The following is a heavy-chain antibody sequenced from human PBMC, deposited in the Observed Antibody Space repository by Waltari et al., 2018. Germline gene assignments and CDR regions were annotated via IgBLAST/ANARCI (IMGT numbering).Heavy chain of an antibody. V-gene: IGHV1-69-2*01. J-gene: IGHJ3*01. CDR3: AAALGGGISASRPFHF. CDR2: LDPEDDQA. Sequence: EVQLLQSGAEVKKPGTPVKISCKVSGDTFTDNYIHWIQQAPGKGLQWMGLLDPEDDQAVYAEKFQGRVTMTADTSIHTAYMELTSLTSEDTAFYYCAAALGGGISASRPFHFWGQGTMITVSS. CDR1: GDTFTDNY. D-gene: IGHD3-10*01.